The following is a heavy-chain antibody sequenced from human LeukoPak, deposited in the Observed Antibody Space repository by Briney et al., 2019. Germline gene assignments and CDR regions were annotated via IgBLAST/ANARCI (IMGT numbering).Heavy chain of an antibody. CDR1: GGSISSYY. V-gene: IGHV4-4*09. CDR3: ARRSANSFGY. Sequence: SETLSLTCTVSGGSISSYYWSWIRQPPGKGLEWIGYIYTSGSTNYNPSLKSRVTISVDTSKNQFSLKLSSVTAADTAVYYCARRSANSFGYWGQGTLVTGSS. J-gene: IGHJ4*02. D-gene: IGHD1-1*01. CDR2: IYTSGST.